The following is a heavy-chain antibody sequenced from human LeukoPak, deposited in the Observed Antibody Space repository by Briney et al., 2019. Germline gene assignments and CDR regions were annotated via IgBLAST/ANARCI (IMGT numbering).Heavy chain of an antibody. Sequence: ASVKVSCKASGYTFTGYYMRWVRQAPGQGLEWMGWVNPNSGGTNYAQKFQGRVTMTRDTSISTAYMELSRLRSDDTAVYYCARGSRVVVVAATMYYWGQGTLVTVSS. J-gene: IGHJ4*02. CDR1: GYTFTGYY. CDR2: VNPNSGGT. D-gene: IGHD2-15*01. V-gene: IGHV1-2*02. CDR3: ARGSRVVVVAATMYY.